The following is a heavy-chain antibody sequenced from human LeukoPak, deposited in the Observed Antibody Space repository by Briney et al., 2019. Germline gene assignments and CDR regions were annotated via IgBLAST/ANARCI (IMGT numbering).Heavy chain of an antibody. CDR2: IYSGGST. D-gene: IGHD1-1*01. CDR1: GFTVSSNY. CDR3: ATSITTPGAFDI. V-gene: IGHV3-53*01. Sequence: GGSLRLSCAASGFTVSSNYMSWVRQAPGKGLEWVSVIYSGGSTYHADSVKGRFTISRDDSKSTLFLQMSSLKIEDTAVYYCATSITTPGAFDIWGQGVLVTVSS. J-gene: IGHJ4*02.